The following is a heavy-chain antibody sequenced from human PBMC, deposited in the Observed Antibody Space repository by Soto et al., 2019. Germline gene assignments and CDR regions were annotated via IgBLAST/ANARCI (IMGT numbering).Heavy chain of an antibody. CDR3: AREGLTFGPGAVGGAFDI. J-gene: IGHJ3*02. Sequence: QVQLVQSGTEVRKPGSSVKVSCKASGGTFDSNAISWVRLAPGQGLEWMGGIIPIFGTINNAQKFQDRVTSTAXEXAXIXHMELSSLRSEDTAIYYCAREGLTFGPGAVGGAFDIWGQGTLVTVSS. V-gene: IGHV1-69*12. CDR2: IIPIFGTI. CDR1: GGTFDSNA. D-gene: IGHD2-2*01.